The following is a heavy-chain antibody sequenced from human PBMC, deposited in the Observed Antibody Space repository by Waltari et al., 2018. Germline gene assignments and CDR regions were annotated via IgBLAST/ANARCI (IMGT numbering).Heavy chain of an antibody. J-gene: IGHJ4*02. D-gene: IGHD3-3*01. V-gene: IGHV1-2*06. CDR1: GSTFTDCF. CDR2: INPNSGDT. Sequence: QVQLVQSGAEVKKPGASVKVSCEASGSTFTDCFVNWVRQAPGQRREWMGRINPNSGDTSYAQRFQGRVTMTGDTSINTAYMEFAGLRSDDTAIYYCARSGGGTTTFGVAEWGQGSLVTVSS. CDR3: ARSGGGTTTFGVAE.